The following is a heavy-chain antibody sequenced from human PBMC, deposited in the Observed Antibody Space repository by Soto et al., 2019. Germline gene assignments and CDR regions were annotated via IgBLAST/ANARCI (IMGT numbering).Heavy chain of an antibody. CDR1: GFTFSSYA. J-gene: IGHJ6*02. V-gene: IGHV3-23*01. CDR2: ISGSGGST. D-gene: IGHD5-12*01. CDR3: AKWNVGEWLRFIYYYGMDV. Sequence: QTGGSLRLSCAASGFTFSSYAMSWVRQAPGKGLEWVSAISGSGGSTYYADSVKGRFTISRDNSKNTLYLQMNSLRAEDTAVYYCAKWNVGEWLRFIYYYGMDVWGQGTTVTVSS.